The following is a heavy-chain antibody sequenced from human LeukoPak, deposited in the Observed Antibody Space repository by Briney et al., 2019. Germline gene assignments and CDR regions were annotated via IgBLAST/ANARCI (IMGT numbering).Heavy chain of an antibody. CDR2: ISYDGSIK. J-gene: IGHJ4*02. D-gene: IGHD3-16*01. CDR3: ARTVYDYVWGSPLDY. Sequence: PGRSLRLSCAASGFTFSNYGMHWVRRAPGKGLEWVAVISYDGSIKYYADPVKGRFTISRDNSKTTLYLQMNSLRAEDTAVYYCARTVYDYVWGSPLDYWGQGTLVTVSS. V-gene: IGHV3-30*03. CDR1: GFTFSNYG.